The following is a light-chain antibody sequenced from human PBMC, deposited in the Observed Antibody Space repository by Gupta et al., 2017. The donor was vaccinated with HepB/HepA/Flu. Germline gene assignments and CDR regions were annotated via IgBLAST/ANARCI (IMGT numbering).Light chain of an antibody. Sequence: YELTQPPSVSVSPGQTARITCSGDALPKQYAYWYQQKPGQTPVLVIYQDSERPSGIKARLLSYPPGNTVTCQASGVQSEDEADDYCLSAGSGSTYGVFGDGTKFTVL. CDR3: LSAGSGSTYGV. CDR1: ALPKQY. CDR2: QDS. V-gene: IGLV3-25*03. J-gene: IGLJ2*01.